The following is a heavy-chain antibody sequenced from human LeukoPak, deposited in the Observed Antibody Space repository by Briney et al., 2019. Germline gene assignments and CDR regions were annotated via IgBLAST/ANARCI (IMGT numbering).Heavy chain of an antibody. CDR1: GFTFSSYA. J-gene: IGHJ4*02. Sequence: GGSLRLSCAASGFTFSSYAMSWVRQAPGKGLEWVSAISGSGGSTYYADSVKGRFTISRDNSKNTLYLQMNSLRAEDTAVYYCAKSIFLYGYVWGSYRYTRFDYWGQGTLVTVSS. V-gene: IGHV3-23*01. CDR3: AKSIFLYGYVWGSYRYTRFDY. CDR2: ISGSGGST. D-gene: IGHD3-16*02.